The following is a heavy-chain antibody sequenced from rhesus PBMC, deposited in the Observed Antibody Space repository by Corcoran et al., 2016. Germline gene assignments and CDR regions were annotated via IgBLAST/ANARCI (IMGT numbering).Heavy chain of an antibody. CDR2: IYGGSGST. CDR3: ASRRYSSWLNAFDF. J-gene: IGHJ3*01. Sequence: QVQLQESGPGLVKPSETLSLTCAVSGGSISSNYWSWIRQSPGKGLEGIGYIYGGSGSTSYNPSLKSRVTISTDTSKNQFSLKLSSVTAADTAVYYCASRRYSSWLNAFDFWGQGLRVTVSS. V-gene: IGHV4-147*01. CDR1: GGSISSNY. D-gene: IGHD6-13*01.